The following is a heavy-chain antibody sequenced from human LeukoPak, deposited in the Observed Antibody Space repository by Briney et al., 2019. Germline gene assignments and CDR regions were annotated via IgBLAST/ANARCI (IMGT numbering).Heavy chain of an antibody. CDR3: ARGRKQWIY. D-gene: IGHD2-2*03. CDR2: IYYSGST. CDR1: GGSISTYY. Sequence: SETLSLTCAVSGGSISTYYWSWIRQPPGKGLEWIGYIYYSGSTNYNPSLKSRVTLSVDTSKNQFSLKLSSVTAADTAVYYCARGRKQWIYWGQGTLVTVSS. J-gene: IGHJ4*02. V-gene: IGHV4-59*01.